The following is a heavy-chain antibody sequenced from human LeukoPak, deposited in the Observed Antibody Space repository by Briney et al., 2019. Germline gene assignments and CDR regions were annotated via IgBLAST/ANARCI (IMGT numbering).Heavy chain of an antibody. D-gene: IGHD3-22*01. CDR1: GYTFTGYY. J-gene: IGHJ5*02. CDR3: ARGLDYYDSSGYRNWFDP. CDR2: INPNSGGT. Sequence: GASVKVSCKASGYTFTGYYMHWVRQAPGQGLEWMGWINPNSGGTNYAQKFQGRVTISRDTSINTAYMELSSLRSDDTAIYYCARGLDYYDSSGYRNWFDPWGQGTLVTVSS. V-gene: IGHV1-2*02.